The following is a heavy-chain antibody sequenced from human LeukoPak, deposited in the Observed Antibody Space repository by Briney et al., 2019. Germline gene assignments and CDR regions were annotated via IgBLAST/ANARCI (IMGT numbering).Heavy chain of an antibody. J-gene: IGHJ6*02. V-gene: IGHV3-33*01. CDR1: GFTFGVSG. Sequence: GGSLRLSCAVSGFTFGVSGMHWVRQAPGKGLEWVAFVWYDGSNKYYADSVKGRFTISRDNSKNTLYLQMNSLRAEDTAMYYCARGDDQHGMDVWGQGTTVTVSS. D-gene: IGHD5-24*01. CDR3: ARGDDQHGMDV. CDR2: VWYDGSNK.